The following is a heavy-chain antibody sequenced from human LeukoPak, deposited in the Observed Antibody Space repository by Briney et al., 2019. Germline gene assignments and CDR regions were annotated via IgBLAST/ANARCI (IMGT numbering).Heavy chain of an antibody. D-gene: IGHD3-10*01. CDR3: MRDYMGWFDP. J-gene: IGHJ5*02. CDR2: ISLDGSTE. CDR1: GFSLSNFQ. Sequence: GGSLRLSCVASGFSLSNFQMYWVRQAPGKGLEWVSIISLDGSTEFYADSVKGRFTISRDTASDTMHLEMNNLRIEDTAVYYCMRDYMGWFDPWGQGSLVTVSS. V-gene: IGHV3-30-3*01.